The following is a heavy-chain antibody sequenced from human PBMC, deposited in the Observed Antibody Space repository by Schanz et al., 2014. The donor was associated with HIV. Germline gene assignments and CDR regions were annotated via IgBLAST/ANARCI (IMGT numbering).Heavy chain of an antibody. D-gene: IGHD3-3*01. CDR3: AKDQGYDFWSGYYNYYSMDV. CDR1: GFMFSSYG. J-gene: IGHJ6*02. Sequence: VQLLESGGGLVQPGGSLRVSCAASGFMFSSYGMSWVRQAPGKGLEWVAVTRYDGSNKYYADSVKGRFTISRDNSKNTLYLQMNSLRAEDTALYYCAKDQGYDFWSGYYNYYSMDVWGQGTTVTVS. V-gene: IGHV3-30*02. CDR2: TRYDGSNK.